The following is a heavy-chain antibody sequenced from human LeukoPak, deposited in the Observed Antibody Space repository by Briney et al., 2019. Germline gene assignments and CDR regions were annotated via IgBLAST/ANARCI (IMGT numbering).Heavy chain of an antibody. CDR2: INHSGST. V-gene: IGHV4-34*01. Sequence: PSETLPLTCAVYGGSFSGYYWSWIRQPPGKGLEWIGEINHSGSTNYNPSLKSRVTISVDTSKNQFSLKLSSVTAADTAVYYCAREGSLSGHLDYWGQGTLVTVSS. CDR1: GGSFSGYY. D-gene: IGHD2-15*01. J-gene: IGHJ4*02. CDR3: AREGSLSGHLDY.